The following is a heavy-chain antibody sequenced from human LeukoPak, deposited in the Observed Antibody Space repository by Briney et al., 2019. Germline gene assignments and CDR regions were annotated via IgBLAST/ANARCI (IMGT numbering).Heavy chain of an antibody. CDR3: ARGPSITIFGVVIILGAYYYYMDV. CDR2: MNPNSGNT. D-gene: IGHD3-3*01. J-gene: IGHJ6*03. V-gene: IGHV1-8*01. Sequence: ASVKVSCKASGYTFTSYDINWVRQATGQGLEWMGWMNPNSGNTGYAQKFQGRVTMTRNTSISTAYMELSSLRSEDTAVYYCARGPSITIFGVVIILGAYYYYMDVWGKVTTVTVSS. CDR1: GYTFTSYD.